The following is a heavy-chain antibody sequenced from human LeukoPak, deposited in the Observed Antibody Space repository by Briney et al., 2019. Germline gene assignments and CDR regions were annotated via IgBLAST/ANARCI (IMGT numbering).Heavy chain of an antibody. CDR2: ISSSGSTI. J-gene: IGHJ6*04. D-gene: IGHD3-10*02. CDR1: GFTSSSYE. CDR3: AELGITMIGGV. Sequence: GGSLRLSCAASGFTSSSYEMNWVRQAPGKGLEWVSYISSSGSTIYYADSVKGRFTISRDNAKNSLYLQMNSLRAEDTAVYYCAELGITMIGGVWGKGTTVTISS. V-gene: IGHV3-48*03.